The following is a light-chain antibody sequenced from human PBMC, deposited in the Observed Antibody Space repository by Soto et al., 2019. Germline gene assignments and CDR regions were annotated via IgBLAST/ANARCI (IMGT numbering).Light chain of an antibody. CDR3: QQYNRWPPIT. CDR1: QSISFTY. V-gene: IGKV3-15*01. CDR2: TTS. J-gene: IGKJ5*01. Sequence: EIVLTQSPGTLSLAPGERSTLSCRASQSISFTYLAWYQQKPGQAPRLLIYTTSIRATGIPARFSGSGSGTEFTLTISSLQSEDFAIYYCQQYNRWPPITFGQGIRLEIK.